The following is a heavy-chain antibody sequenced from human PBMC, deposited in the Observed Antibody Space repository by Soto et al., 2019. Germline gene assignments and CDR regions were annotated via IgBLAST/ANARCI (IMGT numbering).Heavy chain of an antibody. CDR1: GFTFSSYE. J-gene: IGHJ4*02. Sequence: GGSLRLSCAASGFTFSSYEMNWVRQAPGKGLEWVSYISSSGSTIYYADSVKGRLTISRDNAKNSLYLQMNSLRAEDTAVYYCAGSPGAIWSGYYSLDYWGQGTLVTVSS. CDR3: AGSPGAIWSGYYSLDY. CDR2: ISSSGSTI. V-gene: IGHV3-48*03. D-gene: IGHD3-3*01.